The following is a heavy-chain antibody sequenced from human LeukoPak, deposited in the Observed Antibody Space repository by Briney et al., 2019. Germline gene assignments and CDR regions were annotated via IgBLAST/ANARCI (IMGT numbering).Heavy chain of an antibody. CDR2: IYSSGTT. Sequence: SETLSLTCTVSGDSISSSSYYWGWIRQPPGKGPEWIGSIYSSGTTYYNPSLKSRVTISVDTSKNQFSLKLSSVTAADTAVYFCARRAYSSWSHLDYWGQGTLVTVSS. D-gene: IGHD6-13*01. CDR1: GDSISSSSYY. CDR3: ARRAYSSWSHLDY. V-gene: IGHV4-39*07. J-gene: IGHJ4*02.